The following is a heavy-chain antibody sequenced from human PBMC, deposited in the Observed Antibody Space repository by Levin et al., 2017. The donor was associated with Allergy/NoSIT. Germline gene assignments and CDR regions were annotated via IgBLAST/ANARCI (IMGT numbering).Heavy chain of an antibody. CDR1: GFTFSNAW. D-gene: IGHD3-22*01. Sequence: GESLKISCAASGFTFSNAWMSWVRQAPGKGLEWVGRIKSKTDGGTTDYAAPVKGRFTISRDDSKNTLYLQMNSLKTEDTAVYYCTTDVTDAHTYYYDSSGYSPGSPEAFDSWGQGTMVTVSS. CDR3: TTDVTDAHTYYYDSSGYSPGSPEAFDS. J-gene: IGHJ3*02. V-gene: IGHV3-15*01. CDR2: IKSKTDGGTT.